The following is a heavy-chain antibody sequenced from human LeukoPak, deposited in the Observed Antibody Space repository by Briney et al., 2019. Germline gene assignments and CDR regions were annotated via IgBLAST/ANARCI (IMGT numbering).Heavy chain of an antibody. CDR1: GFNFSSYG. D-gene: IGHD4-17*01. V-gene: IGHV3-33*06. CDR3: AKGWRGDYAPVYVDY. CDR2: IWYDGSNN. Sequence: PGGSLRLSCAPSGFNFSSYGMHWVRQAPPKGLAWVAVIWYDGSNNYSADSLKGRFTNSRDNSKNTLYLQMNSLRAEDTAVYYCAKGWRGDYAPVYVDYWGQGALVTVSS. J-gene: IGHJ4*02.